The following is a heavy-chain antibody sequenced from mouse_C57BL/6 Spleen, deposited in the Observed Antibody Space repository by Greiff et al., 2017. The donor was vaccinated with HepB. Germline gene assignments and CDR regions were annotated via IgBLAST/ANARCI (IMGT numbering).Heavy chain of an antibody. Sequence: DVMLVESGEGLVKPGGSLKLSCAASGFTFSSYAMSWVRQTPEKRLEWVAYISSGGDYIYYADTVKGRFTISRDNARNTLYLQMSSLKSEDTAMYYCTRVYYDYDYYAMDYWGQGTSVTVSS. CDR3: TRVYYDYDYYAMDY. J-gene: IGHJ4*01. CDR1: GFTFSSYA. CDR2: ISSGGDYI. D-gene: IGHD2-4*01. V-gene: IGHV5-9-1*02.